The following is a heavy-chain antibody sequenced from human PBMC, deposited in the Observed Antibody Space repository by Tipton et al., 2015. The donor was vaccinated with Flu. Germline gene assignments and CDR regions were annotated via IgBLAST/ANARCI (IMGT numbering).Heavy chain of an antibody. D-gene: IGHD3-16*01. CDR1: GGSISHYF. CDR3: AREVYYDSEGFLVNAFDI. J-gene: IGHJ3*02. V-gene: IGHV4-4*08. Sequence: LRLSCTVSGGSISHYFWSWLRQSPGKGLEWIGYIYSSGRTEYNPSFRSRVTVSIDASKNQFSLKLNSVTAADTGMYFCAREVYYDSEGFLVNAFDIWGQGTLVTVSS. CDR2: IYSSGRT.